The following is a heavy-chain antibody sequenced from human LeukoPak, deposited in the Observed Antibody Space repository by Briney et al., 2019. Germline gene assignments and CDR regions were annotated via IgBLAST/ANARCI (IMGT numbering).Heavy chain of an antibody. CDR3: ARVSHCSSTSCYTTYYYYGMDV. Sequence: GESLKISCKGSGYSFTSYWIGWVRQMPGKGLEWMGIIYPGDSGTRYSPSFQGQVTISADKSISTAYLQWSSLKASDTAMYYCARVSHCSSTSCYTTYYYYGMDVWGQGTTVTVSS. CDR1: GYSFTSYW. CDR2: IYPGDSGT. D-gene: IGHD2-2*02. V-gene: IGHV5-51*01. J-gene: IGHJ6*02.